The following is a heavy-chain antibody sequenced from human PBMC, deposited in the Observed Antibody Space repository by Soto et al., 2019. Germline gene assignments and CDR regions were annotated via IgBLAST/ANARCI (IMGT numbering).Heavy chain of an antibody. CDR3: ARSDYYYYGMDV. CDR2: IYYSGST. CDR1: GGSISSYY. Sequence: LEILSLTCTVSGGSISSYYWSWIRQPPGKGLEWIGYIYYSGSTNYNPSLKSRVTISVDTSKNQFSLKLSSVTAADTAVYYCARSDYYYYGMDVWGQGTTVTVSS. V-gene: IGHV4-59*01. J-gene: IGHJ6*02.